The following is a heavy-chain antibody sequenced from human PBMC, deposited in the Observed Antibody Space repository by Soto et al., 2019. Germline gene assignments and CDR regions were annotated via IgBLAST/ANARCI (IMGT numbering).Heavy chain of an antibody. CDR1: GFTFSSYG. J-gene: IGHJ4*02. Sequence: QVQLVESGGGVVQPGRSLRLSCAASGFTFSSYGMHWVRQAPGKGLEWVAVIWYDGSNKYYADSVKGRFTISRDNSKNTLYLQMNSLRAEDTAVYYCARLSGYSYGLDYWGQGTLVTVSS. D-gene: IGHD5-18*01. CDR2: IWYDGSNK. CDR3: ARLSGYSYGLDY. V-gene: IGHV3-33*01.